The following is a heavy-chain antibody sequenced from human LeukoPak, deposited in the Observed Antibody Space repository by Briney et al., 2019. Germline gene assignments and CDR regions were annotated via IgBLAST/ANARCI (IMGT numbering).Heavy chain of an antibody. D-gene: IGHD6-19*01. CDR3: ARDSVADDAFDI. V-gene: IGHV1-18*01. Sequence: ASVTVSCTASGYTFTSYGISWVRQAPGQGLEWMGWISAYNGNTNYAQKLQGRVTMTTDTSTSTAYMELRSLRSDDTAVYYCARDSVADDAFDIWGQGTMVTASS. CDR2: ISAYNGNT. J-gene: IGHJ3*02. CDR1: GYTFTSYG.